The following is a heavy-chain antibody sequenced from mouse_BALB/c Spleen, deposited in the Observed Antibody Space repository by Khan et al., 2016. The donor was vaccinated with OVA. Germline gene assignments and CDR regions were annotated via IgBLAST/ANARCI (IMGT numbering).Heavy chain of an antibody. D-gene: IGHD2-10*01. J-gene: IGHJ4*01. CDR1: GFSLTGYG. CDR3: ARAYYGNYREAMDY. Sequence: QVQLKESGPGLVAPSQSLSITCTVSGFSLTGYGVSWVRQPPGKGLEWLGMIWGDGSTDYNSALKSRLSISKDNSKSQVFLKMNSLQTDDTAKYXCARAYYGNYREAMDYWGQGTSVTVSS. V-gene: IGHV2-6-7*01. CDR2: IWGDGST.